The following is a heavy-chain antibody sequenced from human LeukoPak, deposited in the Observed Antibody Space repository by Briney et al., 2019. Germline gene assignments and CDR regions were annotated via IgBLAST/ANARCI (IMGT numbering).Heavy chain of an antibody. D-gene: IGHD4-11*01. Sequence: ASVKVSCKASGYTFTSYYMHWVRQAPGQGLEWMGGIIPIFGTANYAQKFQGRVTITTDESTSTAYMELSSLRSEDTAVYYCARGAYTARYYYYMDVWGKGTTVTVSS. CDR3: ARGAYTARYYYYMDV. V-gene: IGHV1-69*05. CDR1: GYTFTSYY. J-gene: IGHJ6*03. CDR2: IIPIFGTA.